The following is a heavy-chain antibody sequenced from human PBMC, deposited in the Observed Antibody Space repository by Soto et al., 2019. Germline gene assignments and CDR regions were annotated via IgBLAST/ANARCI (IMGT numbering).Heavy chain of an antibody. D-gene: IGHD3-22*01. V-gene: IGHV4-39*01. CDR3: ARQSGESRGYFLWFDP. J-gene: IGHJ5*02. CDR2: FYYRGST. Sequence: QLQLQESGPGLVKPSETLSLTCTVSGGSISSSSNYWGWIRQPPGKGLEWIGNFYYRGSTYYNPSLESRVTISVDTSKNQFSLKLNSVTAADTAVYYCARQSGESRGYFLWFDPWGQGTLVTVSS. CDR1: GGSISSSSNY.